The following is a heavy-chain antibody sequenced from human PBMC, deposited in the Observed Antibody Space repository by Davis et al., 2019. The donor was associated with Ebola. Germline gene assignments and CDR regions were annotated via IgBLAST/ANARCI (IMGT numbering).Heavy chain of an antibody. Sequence: SGPTLVKPTQTLTLTCTISGFSLSTSGMCVSWIRQPPGKALEWLALIDWDDDKYYSTSLKTRLTISKDTSKNQVVLTMTNMDPVDTATYYCARIRWGSSSWYGFDYWGQGTLVTVSS. D-gene: IGHD6-13*01. CDR3: ARIRWGSSSWYGFDY. J-gene: IGHJ4*02. V-gene: IGHV2-70*01. CDR2: IDWDDDK. CDR1: GFSLSTSGMC.